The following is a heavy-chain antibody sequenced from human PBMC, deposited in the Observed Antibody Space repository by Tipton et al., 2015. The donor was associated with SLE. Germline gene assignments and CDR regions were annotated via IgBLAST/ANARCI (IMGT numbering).Heavy chain of an antibody. V-gene: IGHV3-30-3*01. Sequence: SLRLSCAASGFTFSSHAMHWVRQAPGKGLDWVAVISFDATNKYYADSVKGRFTISRDNSKNTLYLQMNSLRAEDTAVYYCARDPDDAFDIWGQGTMVTVSS. CDR3: ARDPDDAFDI. D-gene: IGHD1-14*01. J-gene: IGHJ3*02. CDR1: GFTFSSHA. CDR2: ISFDATNK.